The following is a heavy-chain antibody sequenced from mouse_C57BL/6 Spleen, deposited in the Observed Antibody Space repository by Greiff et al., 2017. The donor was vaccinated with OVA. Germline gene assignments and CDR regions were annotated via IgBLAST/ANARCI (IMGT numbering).Heavy chain of an antibody. Sequence: EVQLQQSGPELVKPGASVKISCKASGYTFTDYYMNWVKQSHGKSLEWIGDINPNNGGTCYNQKFKGKATLTVDKSSNAAYKAHRSLTSEDSAVYYCARMRAMDYWGQGTSVTGST. J-gene: IGHJ4*01. V-gene: IGHV1-26*01. CDR2: INPNNGGT. CDR1: GYTFTDYY. CDR3: ARMRAMDY.